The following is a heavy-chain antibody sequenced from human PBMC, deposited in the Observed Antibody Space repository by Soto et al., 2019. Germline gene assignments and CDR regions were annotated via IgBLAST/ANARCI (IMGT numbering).Heavy chain of an antibody. Sequence: EVQLVESGGGLAQPGGSLRLSCAASGFTFSSYWMSWVRQAPGKGLEWVANIIRDGAETFYVDSVKGRFTISRDNSKNSLYLQMNNLRAEDTAVYYCAGGNDKTWDSDYWSQGTLVTISS. D-gene: IGHD7-27*01. CDR1: GFTFSSYW. CDR3: AGGNDKTWDSDY. V-gene: IGHV3-7*03. CDR2: IIRDGAET. J-gene: IGHJ4*02.